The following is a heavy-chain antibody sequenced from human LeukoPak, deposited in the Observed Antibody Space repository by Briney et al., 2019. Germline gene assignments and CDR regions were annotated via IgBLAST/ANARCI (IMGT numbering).Heavy chain of an antibody. J-gene: IGHJ5*02. CDR2: INPNRGGT. Sequence: ASVKVSCKASGGTFSSYAISWVRQAPGQGLEWMGRINPNRGGTNYAQKFQGRVTMTRDTSISTAYMELSRLRSDDTAVYYCARAKSIAEHNWFDPWGQGTLVTVSS. CDR1: GGTFSSYA. CDR3: ARAKSIAEHNWFDP. V-gene: IGHV1-2*06. D-gene: IGHD6-6*01.